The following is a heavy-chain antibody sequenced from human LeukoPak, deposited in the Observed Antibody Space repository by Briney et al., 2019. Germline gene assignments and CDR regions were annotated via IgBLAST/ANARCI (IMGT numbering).Heavy chain of an antibody. V-gene: IGHV4-39*07. J-gene: IGHJ4*02. CDR3: ARGPLPFDYYDTSGYFDS. D-gene: IGHD3-22*01. CDR1: GGSISSSGYY. Sequence: SETLSLTCTVSGGSISSSGYYWGWIRQPPGKGLEWIGSIYYSGSTYYNPSLKSRVTISVDTSKNQFSLKLSSVTAADTAVYYCARGPLPFDYYDTSGYFDSWGQGALATVSS. CDR2: IYYSGST.